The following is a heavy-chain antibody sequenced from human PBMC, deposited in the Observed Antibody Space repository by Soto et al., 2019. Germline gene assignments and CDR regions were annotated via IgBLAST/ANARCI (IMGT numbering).Heavy chain of an antibody. Sequence: GGSLRLSCAASGFTFTSYIMNWVGQAPGKGLEWVSSISSTTNYIYYGDSMKGRFTISRDNAKNSLYLEMNSLRAEGTAVYYCARESEDLTSNFDYWGQGTLVTVSS. CDR2: ISSTTNYI. CDR1: GFTFTSYI. CDR3: ARESEDLTSNFDY. J-gene: IGHJ4*02. V-gene: IGHV3-21*06.